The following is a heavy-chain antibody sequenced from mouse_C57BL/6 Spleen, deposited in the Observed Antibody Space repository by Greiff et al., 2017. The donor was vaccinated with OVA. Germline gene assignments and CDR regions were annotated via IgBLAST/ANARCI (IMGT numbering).Heavy chain of an antibody. CDR1: GFTFSDYG. D-gene: IGHD2-4*01. CDR2: ISSGSSTI. Sequence: EVQVVESGGGLVKPGGSLKLSCAASGFTFSDYGMHWVRQAPEKGLEWVAYISSGSSTIYYADTVKGRFTISRDNAKNTLFLQTTSLRSEDTAMYYCARRIYYDPYAMDYWGQGTSVTVSS. J-gene: IGHJ4*01. V-gene: IGHV5-17*01. CDR3: ARRIYYDPYAMDY.